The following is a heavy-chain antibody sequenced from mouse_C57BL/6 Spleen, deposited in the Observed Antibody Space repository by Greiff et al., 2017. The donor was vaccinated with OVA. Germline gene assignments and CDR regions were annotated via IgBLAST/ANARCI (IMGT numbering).Heavy chain of an antibody. D-gene: IGHD4-1*01. Sequence: QVQLKESGAELARPGASVKMSCKASSYTFTSYTMHWVKQRPGQGLEWIGYINPSSGYTKYNQKFKDKATLTADKSSSTAYMQLSSLTSEDSAVYYCASSHWDVFAYWGQGTLVTVSA. CDR3: ASSHWDVFAY. V-gene: IGHV1-4*01. CDR2: INPSSGYT. J-gene: IGHJ3*01. CDR1: SYTFTSYT.